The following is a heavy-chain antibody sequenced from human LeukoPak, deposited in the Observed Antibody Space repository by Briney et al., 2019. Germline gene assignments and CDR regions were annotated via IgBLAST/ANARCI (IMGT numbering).Heavy chain of an antibody. V-gene: IGHV1-46*01. J-gene: IGHJ4*02. Sequence: ASVKVSCKASGYTFTSYHMHWVRQAPGQGLEWMGIINPSGGSTSYAQKFQGRVTMTRDTSTSTVYMELSSLRSEDTAVYYCARDGVPYYDSSGYHFDYWGQGTLVTVSS. CDR3: ARDGVPYYDSSGYHFDY. D-gene: IGHD3-22*01. CDR2: INPSGGST. CDR1: GYTFTSYH.